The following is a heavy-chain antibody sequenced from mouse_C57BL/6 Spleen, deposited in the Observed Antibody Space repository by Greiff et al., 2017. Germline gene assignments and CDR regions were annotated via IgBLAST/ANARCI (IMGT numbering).Heavy chain of an antibody. Sequence: EVQVVESGAELVRPGASVKLSCTASGFNIKDDYMHWVKQRPEQGLEWIGWIDPENGDTEYASKFQGKATITADTSSNTAYLQLSSLTSEDTAVYYCTTQLRLRLAYWGQGTLVTVSA. V-gene: IGHV14-4*01. CDR1: GFNIKDDY. CDR2: IDPENGDT. CDR3: TTQLRLRLAY. J-gene: IGHJ3*01. D-gene: IGHD3-2*02.